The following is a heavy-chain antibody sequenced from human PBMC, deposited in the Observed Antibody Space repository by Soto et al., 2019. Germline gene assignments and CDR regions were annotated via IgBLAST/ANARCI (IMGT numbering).Heavy chain of an antibody. CDR1: GYSFSSYW. J-gene: IGHJ4*02. Sequence: PGESLKISCKGSGYSFSSYWITWVRQMPGKGLEWMGRIDPSDSQTNYSPSFQGHVTISATKSINTAFLQWSSLGASDTAMYYCASQANYSCAGQNAPEFFDSWGQGTLVTVSS. V-gene: IGHV5-10-1*01. CDR2: IDPSDSQT. D-gene: IGHD2-2*01. CDR3: ASQANYSCAGQNAPEFFDS.